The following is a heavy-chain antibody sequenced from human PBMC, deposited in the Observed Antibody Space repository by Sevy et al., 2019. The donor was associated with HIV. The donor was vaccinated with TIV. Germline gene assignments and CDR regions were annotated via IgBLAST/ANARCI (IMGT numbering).Heavy chain of an antibody. Sequence: GGSLRLSCAASGFTFSSYAMSWVRQAPGKGLEWVSAISGSGGSTYYADFVKGRFTISSDNSKNTLYLQMNSLRAEDTAVYYGAKDSSWTTMKGVVPPPALGYWGQGTLVTVSS. J-gene: IGHJ4*02. CDR3: AKDSSWTTMKGVVPPPALGY. CDR1: GFTFSSYA. D-gene: IGHD3-22*01. V-gene: IGHV3-23*01. CDR2: ISGSGGST.